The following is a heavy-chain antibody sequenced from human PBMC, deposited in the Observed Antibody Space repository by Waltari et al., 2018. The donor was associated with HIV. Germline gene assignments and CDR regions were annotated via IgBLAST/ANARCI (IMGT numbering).Heavy chain of an antibody. D-gene: IGHD5-12*01. CDR1: GYTFTYRY. CDR2: ITPFNGNT. J-gene: IGHJ3*02. CDR3: ALWAITSGTDAFDI. Sequence: QMQLVQSGAEVKKTGSSVKVSCKASGYTFTYRYLHWVRQAPGQAREWMGLITPFNGNTNYAQKFQDRVTMTRDRSMSTAYMELRSLRSDDTAMYYCALWAITSGTDAFDIWGQGTMVTVSS. V-gene: IGHV1-45*02.